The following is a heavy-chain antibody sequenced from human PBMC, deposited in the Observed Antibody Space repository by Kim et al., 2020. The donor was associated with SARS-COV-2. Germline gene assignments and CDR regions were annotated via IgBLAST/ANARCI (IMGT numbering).Heavy chain of an antibody. D-gene: IGHD3-16*01. J-gene: IGHJ4*02. V-gene: IGHV3-7*01. CDR2: KPDGSEK. Sequence: KPDGSEKYYVDSVKGRVTISRDNAENSLYLQMNSLRAEETAVYYCTAGGTYWAQGTLVIVSS. CDR3: TAGGTY.